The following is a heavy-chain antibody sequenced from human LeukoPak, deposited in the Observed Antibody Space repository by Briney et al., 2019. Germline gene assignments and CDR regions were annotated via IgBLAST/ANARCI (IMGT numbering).Heavy chain of an antibody. CDR3: ARVGLLQFFDWSGKREFYFDY. J-gene: IGHJ4*02. V-gene: IGHV4-34*01. CDR1: GGSFSGYY. Sequence: SETLSLTCAVYGGSFSGYYWSWIRQPPGKGLEWIGEINHSGSTNYNPSLKSRVTMSVDTSKNQFSLKLSSVTAADTAVYYCARVGLLQFFDWSGKREFYFDYWGQGTLVTVSS. CDR2: INHSGST. D-gene: IGHD3-9*01.